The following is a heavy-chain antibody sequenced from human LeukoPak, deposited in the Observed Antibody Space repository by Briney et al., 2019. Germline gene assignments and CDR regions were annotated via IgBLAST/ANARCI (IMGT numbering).Heavy chain of an antibody. CDR1: GGSISSYY. CDR2: IYYSGST. J-gene: IGHJ3*02. Sequence: PSETLSLTCTVSGGSISSYYWSWIRQPPGKGLEWIGYIYYSGSTNYNPSLKSRVTISVDTSKNQFSLKLSSVTAADTAVYYCAREGRPSPAFDIWGQGTMVTVSS. V-gene: IGHV4-59*01. CDR3: AREGRPSPAFDI.